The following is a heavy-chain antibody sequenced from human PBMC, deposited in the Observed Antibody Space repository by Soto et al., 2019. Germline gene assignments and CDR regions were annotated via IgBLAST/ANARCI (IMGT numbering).Heavy chain of an antibody. CDR3: AKLEGVLLWFGVFSPIDY. V-gene: IGHV3-23*01. CDR2: ISGSGGST. J-gene: IGHJ4*02. CDR1: GFTFSSYA. D-gene: IGHD3-10*01. Sequence: GGSLRLSCAASGFTFSSYAMSWVRQAPGKGLEWVSAISGSGGSTYYADSVKGRFTISRDNSKNTLYLQMNSLRAEDTAVYYCAKLEGVLLWFGVFSPIDYWGQGTLVTVSS.